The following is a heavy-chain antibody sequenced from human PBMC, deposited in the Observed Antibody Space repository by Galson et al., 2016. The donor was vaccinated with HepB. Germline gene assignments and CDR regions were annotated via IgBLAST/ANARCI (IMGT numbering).Heavy chain of an antibody. CDR3: ARAYYYGSGSQPYYFDY. CDR2: IKQDGSEK. Sequence: SLRLSCAASGFTFSTYWMSWVRQAPGKGLEWVANIKQDGSEKDYVDSVKGRFTISGDNAKNSLYLQMNSLRAEDTAVYYCARAYYYGSGSQPYYFDYWGQGTLVTVSS. J-gene: IGHJ4*02. V-gene: IGHV3-7*03. D-gene: IGHD3-10*01. CDR1: GFTFSTYW.